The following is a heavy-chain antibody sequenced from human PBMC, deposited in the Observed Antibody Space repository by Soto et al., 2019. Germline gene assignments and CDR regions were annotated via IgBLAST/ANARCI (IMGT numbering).Heavy chain of an antibody. CDR1: GFTFSSYA. CDR3: ARDQRIWSGYYTGIFFDY. J-gene: IGHJ4*02. V-gene: IGHV3-30-3*01. Sequence: QVQLVESGGGVVQPGRSLRLSCAASGFTFSSYAMHWVRQAPGKGLEWVAVISYDGSNKYYADSVKGRFTISRDNSKNTLYLQMNSLRAEDTAVYYCARDQRIWSGYYTGIFFDYWGQGTLVTVSS. D-gene: IGHD3-3*01. CDR2: ISYDGSNK.